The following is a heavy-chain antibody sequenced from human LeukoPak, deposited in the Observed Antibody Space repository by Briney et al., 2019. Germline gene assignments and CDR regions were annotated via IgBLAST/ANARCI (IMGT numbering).Heavy chain of an antibody. D-gene: IGHD4-17*01. Sequence: GGSLRLSCAASGFTFSSYSMNWVRQAPGKGLEWVSSISSSSSYIYYADSVKGRFTITRDNAKNSLYLQMNSLRGEDTAVYHCAREGDTVTNWYDPWGQGTLVIVSS. CDR3: AREGDTVTNWYDP. CDR1: GFTFSSYS. J-gene: IGHJ5*02. CDR2: ISSSSSYI. V-gene: IGHV3-21*04.